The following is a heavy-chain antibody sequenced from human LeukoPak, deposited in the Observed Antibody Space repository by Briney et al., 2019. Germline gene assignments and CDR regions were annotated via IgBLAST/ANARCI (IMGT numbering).Heavy chain of an antibody. Sequence: PGGSLRLSCTASGLTFSNYATTWVRQAPGKGLEWVSSITGSGRGTYYADSVKGRFSVSRDNSQNTEFLHMNSLRADDTALYYCSKDPNGDYVGAFDMWGPGTMVTVSS. D-gene: IGHD4-17*01. V-gene: IGHV3-23*01. J-gene: IGHJ3*02. CDR3: SKDPNGDYVGAFDM. CDR1: GLTFSNYA. CDR2: ITGSGRGT.